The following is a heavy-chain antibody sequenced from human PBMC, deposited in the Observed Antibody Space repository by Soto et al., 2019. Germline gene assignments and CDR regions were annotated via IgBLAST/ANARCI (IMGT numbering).Heavy chain of an antibody. CDR3: AGDLVSGSGSLGH. Sequence: EVQLVESGGGIVQPGGSLRLSCVASGFTFSTYWMHWVRQAPGKGLVWVSRIRGDGNDANYADSVRGRFSISRDNAKNTLYLQMNSLRAEDTAVYYCAGDLVSGSGSLGHWGQGTLVTVSS. V-gene: IGHV3-74*01. J-gene: IGHJ4*02. CDR2: IRGDGNDA. D-gene: IGHD3-10*01. CDR1: GFTFSTYW.